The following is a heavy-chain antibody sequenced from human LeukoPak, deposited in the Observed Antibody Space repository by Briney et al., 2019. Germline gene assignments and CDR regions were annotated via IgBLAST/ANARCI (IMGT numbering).Heavy chain of an antibody. Sequence: GGSLRLSCVASGFTFSAYSMTWVRQAPGKGLDWVSSISVSGGSTYYADSVRGRFTISRDNSKNTLYLHMNSLRAEDTAVYYCVKDWRDESNCGGDCLQYWGQGTLVTVSS. D-gene: IGHD2-21*02. CDR1: GFTFSAYS. V-gene: IGHV3-23*01. J-gene: IGHJ4*02. CDR2: ISVSGGST. CDR3: VKDWRDESNCGGDCLQY.